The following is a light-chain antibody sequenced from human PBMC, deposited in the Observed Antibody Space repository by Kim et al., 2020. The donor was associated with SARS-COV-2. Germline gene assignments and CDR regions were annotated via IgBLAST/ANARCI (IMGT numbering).Light chain of an antibody. CDR2: VAS. CDR3: QQYNNWPPIFT. Sequence: AGDGATLASTASPRLSSNLALYRQKPGQAPTPIIYVASTRATGIPARFSVSGSGTEFTLTISILQSEAFAVYNCQQYNNWPPIFTFGPGTKVDIK. V-gene: IGKV3-15*01. CDR1: PRLSSN. J-gene: IGKJ3*01.